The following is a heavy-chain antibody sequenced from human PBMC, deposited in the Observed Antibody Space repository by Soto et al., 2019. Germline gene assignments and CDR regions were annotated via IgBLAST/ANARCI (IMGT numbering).Heavy chain of an antibody. J-gene: IGHJ3*02. CDR3: AKDLTRSDAFDI. CDR2: ISGSGGST. D-gene: IGHD1-1*01. CDR1: GFTFSSYA. Sequence: SGGSLRLSCAASGFTFSSYAMSWVRQAPGKGLEWVSAISGSGGSTYYADSVKGRFTISRDNSKSTLYLQMNSLRAEDTAVYYCAKDLTRSDAFDIWGQGTMVTVSS. V-gene: IGHV3-23*01.